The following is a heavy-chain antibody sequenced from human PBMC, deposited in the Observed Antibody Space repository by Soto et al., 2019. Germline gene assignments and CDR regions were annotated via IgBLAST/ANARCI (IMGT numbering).Heavy chain of an antibody. CDR2: ISGRDGST. CDR3: ARDDSPYYHGSGSSSAY. V-gene: IGHV3-23*01. D-gene: IGHD3-10*01. Sequence: GGSLRLSGVASGFSFSSYAMTWVRQAPGKGLEWVSVISGRDGSTYYADSVKGRFTISRDNSKNTLYLQMNSLRAEDTAVYYRARDDSPYYHGSGSSSAYWGQGTLVTVSS. J-gene: IGHJ4*02. CDR1: GFSFSSYA.